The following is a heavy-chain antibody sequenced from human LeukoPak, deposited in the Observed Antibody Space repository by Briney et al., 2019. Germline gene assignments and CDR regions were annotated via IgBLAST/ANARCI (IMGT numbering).Heavy chain of an antibody. CDR3: ARQAGSYYDILTGQYYYYYYMDV. CDR2: IYPGDSDT. J-gene: IGHJ6*03. Sequence: GESLKISCKGSGYSFTSYWIGWVRQMPGKGLEWMGIIYPGDSDTGYSPSFQGQVTISADKSISTAYLQWSSLKASYTAMYYCARQAGSYYDILTGQYYYYYYMDVWGKGTTVTVSS. D-gene: IGHD3-9*01. CDR1: GYSFTSYW. V-gene: IGHV5-51*01.